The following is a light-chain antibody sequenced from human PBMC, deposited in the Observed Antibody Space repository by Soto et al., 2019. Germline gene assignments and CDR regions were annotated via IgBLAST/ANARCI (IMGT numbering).Light chain of an antibody. Sequence: EIVLTQFPGTLSLSPGGRATLSCRASQSLTSSYLAWYQQKPGQAPRLLIYGASSRATGIPDRFSGSGSGTDFTLTISRVEPEDFAVYYCQHYESSPPSYTFGQGTKLEIK. CDR2: GAS. CDR3: QHYESSPPSYT. V-gene: IGKV3-20*01. CDR1: QSLTSSY. J-gene: IGKJ2*01.